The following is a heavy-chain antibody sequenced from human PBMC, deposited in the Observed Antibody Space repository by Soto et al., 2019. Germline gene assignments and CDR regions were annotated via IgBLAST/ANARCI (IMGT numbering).Heavy chain of an antibody. Sequence: QVQLVQSGAEVKKPGASVKVSCKTSGYTFTTYGVSWVRQAPGRGLEWMGWISAYNGNTNYAQRLQGRVTMTTDSSTTTAYMELSSLRCDDIAVYYCARDLYYGSGGYRWFDPWGQGTLVTVSS. V-gene: IGHV1-18*03. CDR1: GYTFTTYG. J-gene: IGHJ5*02. CDR3: ARDLYYGSGGYRWFDP. CDR2: ISAYNGNT. D-gene: IGHD3-10*01.